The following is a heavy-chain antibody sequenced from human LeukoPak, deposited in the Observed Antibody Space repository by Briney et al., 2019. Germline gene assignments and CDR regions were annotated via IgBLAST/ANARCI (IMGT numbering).Heavy chain of an antibody. CDR1: GGSISSYY. J-gene: IGHJ5*02. CDR3: ARAHPPSYYDSSGYYYGGGYNWFDP. D-gene: IGHD3-22*01. V-gene: IGHV4-59*01. Sequence: PSETLSLTCTVSGGSISSYYWSWIRQPPGKGLEWIGYIYYSGSTNYNPSLKRRVTISVDTSNNQFSLKLSSVTAADTAVYYCARAHPPSYYDSSGYYYGGGYNWFDPWGQGTLVTVSS. CDR2: IYYSGST.